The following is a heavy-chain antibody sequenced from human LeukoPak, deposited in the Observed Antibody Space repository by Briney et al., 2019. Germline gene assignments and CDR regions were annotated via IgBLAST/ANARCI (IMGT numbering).Heavy chain of an antibody. CDR1: GYSFTTHW. CDR3: ARSGNLLPVDTFDD. Sequence: GESLKISCKGSGYSFTTHWIGWVRQMPVKGLAWMRIIYCGDSDTRYSPSFQGQVPISVDKSISTAYLQWSSLKASDTSMYFCARSGNLLPVDTFDDWGQGTLVTVSS. CDR2: IYCGDSDT. D-gene: IGHD2-15*01. V-gene: IGHV5-51*01. J-gene: IGHJ4*02.